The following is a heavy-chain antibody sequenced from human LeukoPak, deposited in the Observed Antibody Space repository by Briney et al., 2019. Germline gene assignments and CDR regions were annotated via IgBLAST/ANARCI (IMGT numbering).Heavy chain of an antibody. D-gene: IGHD5-12*01. V-gene: IGHV4-34*01. CDR2: INHSGST. CDR3: ARGGYSGYDSVIDY. Sequence: PSGTLSLTCAVYGGSFSGYYWSWIRQPPGKGLEWIGEINHSGSTDYNPSLKSRVTISVDTSKNQFSLKLSSVTAADTAVYYCARGGYSGYDSVIDYWGQGALVTVSS. CDR1: GGSFSGYY. J-gene: IGHJ4*02.